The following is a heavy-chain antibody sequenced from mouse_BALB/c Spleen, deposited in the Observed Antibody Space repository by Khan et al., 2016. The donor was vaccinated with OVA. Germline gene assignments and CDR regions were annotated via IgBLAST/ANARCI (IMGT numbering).Heavy chain of an antibody. CDR3: ARGGSSGPAWFAY. D-gene: IGHD3-1*01. Sequence: EVQLQESGPGLAKPSQSLSLTCSVTGYSIISGYFWNWIRQFPGNKLEWMGYIRYDGDSNYNPSLKNRISITRDTSKNLFFLKLKSVTPEDTATYYCARGGSSGPAWFAYWGQGTLVTVSA. V-gene: IGHV3-6*02. CDR1: GYSIISGYF. CDR2: IRYDGDS. J-gene: IGHJ3*01.